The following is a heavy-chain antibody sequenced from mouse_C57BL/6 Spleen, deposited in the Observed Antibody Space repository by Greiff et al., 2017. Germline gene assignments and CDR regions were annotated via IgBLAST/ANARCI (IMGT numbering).Heavy chain of an antibody. D-gene: IGHD2-12*01. V-gene: IGHV5-9*01. J-gene: IGHJ2*01. CDR3: ARLYSDYFDY. CDR1: GFTFSSYT. CDR2: ISGGGGNT. Sequence: EVKLVESGGGLVKPGGSLKLSCAASGFTFSSYTMSWVRQTPEKRLEWVATISGGGGNTYYPDNAKNTLYLQMSSLRSEDTALYYCARLYSDYFDYWGQGTTLTVSS.